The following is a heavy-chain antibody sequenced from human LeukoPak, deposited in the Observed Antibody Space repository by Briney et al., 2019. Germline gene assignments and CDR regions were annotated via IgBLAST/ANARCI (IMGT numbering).Heavy chain of an antibody. J-gene: IGHJ4*02. CDR2: ISGSVSTI. V-gene: IGHV3-11*01. Sequence: PGGSLRLSCAPSGFTFSDFYISCVRQSAGKGLEWVSYISGSVSTIYYADSGKGRFTISRYNAKKSLYLQMNSLRAEDTAVYYCAREVGYYYDSSGYLDYWGQGTLVTVSS. D-gene: IGHD3-22*01. CDR3: AREVGYYYDSSGYLDY. CDR1: GFTFSDFY.